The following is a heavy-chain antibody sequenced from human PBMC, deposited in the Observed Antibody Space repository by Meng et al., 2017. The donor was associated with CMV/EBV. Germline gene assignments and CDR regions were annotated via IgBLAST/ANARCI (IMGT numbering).Heavy chain of an antibody. CDR1: SGSISGRSYY. Sequence: SDPGLVMPSGTLSLPCHVSSGSISGRSYYWGLIRQPPGKGLEWIGCIYYSGSTYYNPSLKSRVTISVDTSKNQFSLKLSSVTAADTAVYYCASLAGDYWGQGTLVTVSS. D-gene: IGHD3-10*01. CDR3: ASLAGDY. CDR2: IYYSGST. V-gene: IGHV4-39*07. J-gene: IGHJ4*02.